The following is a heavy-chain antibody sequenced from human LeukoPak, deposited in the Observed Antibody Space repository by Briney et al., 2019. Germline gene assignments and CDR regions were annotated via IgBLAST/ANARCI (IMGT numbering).Heavy chain of an antibody. CDR3: AREGEYSSGWLRYYYYYMDV. Sequence: PGGSLRLSCAASGFTFSSYWMHWVRQAPGKGLVWVSRINSDGSSTSYADSVKGRFTISRDNAKNTLYLQMNSLRAEDTAVYYCAREGEYSSGWLRYYYYYMDVWGKGTTVTVSS. V-gene: IGHV3-74*01. CDR2: INSDGSST. D-gene: IGHD6-19*01. CDR1: GFTFSSYW. J-gene: IGHJ6*03.